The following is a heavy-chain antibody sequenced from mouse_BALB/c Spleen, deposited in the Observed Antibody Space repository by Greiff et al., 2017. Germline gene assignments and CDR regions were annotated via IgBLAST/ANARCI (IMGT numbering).Heavy chain of an antibody. Sequence: EVQGVESGGGLVKPGGSLKLSCAASGFTFSDYYMYWVRQTPEKRLEWVATISDGGSYTYYPDSVKGRFTISRDNAKNNLYLQMSSLKSEDTAMYYCARDYGNYEGFGYWGQGTTLTVSS. CDR1: GFTFSDYY. V-gene: IGHV5-4*02. CDR3: ARDYGNYEGFGY. CDR2: ISDGGSYT. D-gene: IGHD2-1*01. J-gene: IGHJ2*01.